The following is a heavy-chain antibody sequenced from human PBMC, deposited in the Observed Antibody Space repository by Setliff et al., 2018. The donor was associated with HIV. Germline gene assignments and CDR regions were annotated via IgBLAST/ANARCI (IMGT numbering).Heavy chain of an antibody. V-gene: IGHV5-51*01. Sequence: PGESLKISCKTSGYEFAYYYIGWVRQMPGKGLEWMGIIYPRDSAPKYSPSFQGQVTISADKSINTAYLQWSSLQASDTAMYYCARHASKASLDYWGQGTLVTVSS. J-gene: IGHJ4*02. CDR3: ARHASKASLDY. CDR1: GYEFAYYY. CDR2: IYPRDSAP.